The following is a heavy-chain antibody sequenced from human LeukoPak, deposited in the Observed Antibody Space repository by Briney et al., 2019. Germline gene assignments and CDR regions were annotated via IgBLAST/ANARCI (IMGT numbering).Heavy chain of an antibody. V-gene: IGHV4-39*01. CDR2: IYYSGST. Sequence: SETLSLTCTVSGGSISSYYWSWIRQAPGKGLEWIGSIYYSGSTYYNPSLKSRVTISVDTSKNQFSLKLSSVTAADTAVYYCARLPTVTFFDYWGQGTLVTVSS. CDR1: GGSISSYY. D-gene: IGHD4-17*01. J-gene: IGHJ4*02. CDR3: ARLPTVTFFDY.